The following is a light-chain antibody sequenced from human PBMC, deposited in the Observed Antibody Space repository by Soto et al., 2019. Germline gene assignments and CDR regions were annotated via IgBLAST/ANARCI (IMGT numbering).Light chain of an antibody. J-gene: IGKJ5*01. V-gene: IGKV3-11*01. CDR1: QSVSTF. CDR3: QQRARWPMP. CDR2: DTF. Sequence: EVVLTQSPATLSMSPGERVTLSCRASQSVSTFDAWYQHKPGQAPRPVIYDTFKRAPGVPDRFSGGGSGTDFSLTISSLEPEDFAVYYCQQRARWPMPFGQGKRLELK.